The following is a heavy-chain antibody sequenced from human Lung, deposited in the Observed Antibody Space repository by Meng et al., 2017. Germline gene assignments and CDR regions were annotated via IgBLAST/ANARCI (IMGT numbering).Heavy chain of an antibody. CDR3: ARGDAFDI. CDR1: GFTVSSNY. Sequence: GESLKISCAASGFTVSSNYMSWVRQAPGKGLEWVSVIYSGGSTYYADCVKGRFTISRDNSKNTLYLHMNSLRAEDTAVYYCARGDAFDIWGQGTMVTVSS. J-gene: IGHJ3*02. CDR2: IYSGGST. V-gene: IGHV3-53*01.